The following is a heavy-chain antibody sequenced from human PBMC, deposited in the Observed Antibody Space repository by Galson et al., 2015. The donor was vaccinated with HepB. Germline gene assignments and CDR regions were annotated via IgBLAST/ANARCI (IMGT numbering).Heavy chain of an antibody. Sequence: SVKVSCKASGYTFTASYIHWVRQAPGQGLEWMGWINGVSGGTKYAQKFQGRVTMTRDTSITTAYMELIGLRSDDTAVYYCARVWGYYFDYWGQGTLVTVSS. CDR2: INGVSGGT. CDR1: GYTFTASY. CDR3: ARVWGYYFDY. V-gene: IGHV1-2*02. D-gene: IGHD7-27*01. J-gene: IGHJ4*02.